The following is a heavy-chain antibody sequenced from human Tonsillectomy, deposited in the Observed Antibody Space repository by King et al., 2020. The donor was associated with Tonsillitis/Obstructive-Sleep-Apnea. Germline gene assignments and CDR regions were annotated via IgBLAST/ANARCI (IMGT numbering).Heavy chain of an antibody. CDR2: ISYDGSNK. V-gene: IGHV3-30-3*01. CDR1: GFAFSNSA. J-gene: IGHJ4*02. CDR3: ARVNGYNAFDY. Sequence: VQLVESGGGVVQPGRSLRLSCAASGFAFSNSAMHWVRQAPGKGLEWVALISYDGSNKNHADSGKGRFTISRDNSKNTLSLQMNSLRAEDTAVYYCARVNGYNAFDYWGQGTLVTVSS. D-gene: IGHD5-24*01.